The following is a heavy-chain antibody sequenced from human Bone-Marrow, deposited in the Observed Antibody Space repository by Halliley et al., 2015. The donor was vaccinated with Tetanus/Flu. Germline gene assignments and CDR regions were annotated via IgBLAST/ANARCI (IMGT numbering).Heavy chain of an antibody. V-gene: IGHV3-74*01. CDR3: ARVERWFDP. CDR2: IGGDGSSP. Sequence: KGLEWVARIGGDGSSPSYADSVKGRFTISRDNAKNMVYLEMNSLRAEDTGVYYCARVERWFDPWGQGTLVTVSS. J-gene: IGHJ5*02.